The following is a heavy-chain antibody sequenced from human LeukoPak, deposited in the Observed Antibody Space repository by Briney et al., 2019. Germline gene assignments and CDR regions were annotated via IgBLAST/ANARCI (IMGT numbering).Heavy chain of an antibody. Sequence: ASVKVSCKASGYTFTSYGISLVRQAPGQGLEWIGWISVYNGNTNYAQNLQGRVTMTTDTSTSTAYMELRSLRSDDTAVYYCAREVVQSNRHVDYWGQGTLVTVSS. CDR1: GYTFTSYG. D-gene: IGHD4-11*01. CDR3: AREVVQSNRHVDY. J-gene: IGHJ4*02. V-gene: IGHV1-18*01. CDR2: ISVYNGNT.